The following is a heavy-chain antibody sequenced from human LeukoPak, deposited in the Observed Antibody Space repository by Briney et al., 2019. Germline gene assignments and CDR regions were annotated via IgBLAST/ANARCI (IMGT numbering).Heavy chain of an antibody. Sequence: SETLSLTCTVSGGSISSYYWSWIRQPPGKGLEWIGYIYYSGSTNYNPSLKSRVTISVDTSKNQFSLKLSSVTAADTAVYYCARDSSGWYNGPFDYWGQGTLVTVSS. J-gene: IGHJ4*02. CDR2: IYYSGST. CDR1: GGSISSYY. V-gene: IGHV4-59*01. CDR3: ARDSSGWYNGPFDY. D-gene: IGHD6-19*01.